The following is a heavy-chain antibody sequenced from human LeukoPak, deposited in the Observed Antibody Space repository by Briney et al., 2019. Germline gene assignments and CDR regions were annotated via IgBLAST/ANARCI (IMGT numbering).Heavy chain of an antibody. D-gene: IGHD6-13*01. Sequence: GGSLRLSCAASGFTFSDHYMDWVRQAPGKGLEWVGRTRNKANSYTTEYAASVKGRFTISRDDSKTSLYLQLNSLKTEDTAVYFCARASAAAGFRAIDYWGQGTLVTVSS. CDR2: TRNKANSYTT. CDR3: ARASAAAGFRAIDY. CDR1: GFTFSDHY. J-gene: IGHJ4*02. V-gene: IGHV3-72*01.